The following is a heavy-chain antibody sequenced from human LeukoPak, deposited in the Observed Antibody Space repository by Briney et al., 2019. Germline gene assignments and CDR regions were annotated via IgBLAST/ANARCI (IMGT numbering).Heavy chain of an antibody. J-gene: IGHJ4*02. V-gene: IGHV3-30*18. D-gene: IGHD2-15*01. CDR2: ISYDGSNK. Sequence: GGSLRLSCAASGFTFSSYGMHWVRQAPGKGLEWVAVISYDGSNKYYADSVKGRFTISRDNSENTLYLQMSSLRAEDTAVYYCAKEGARKAAYPNTFDYWGQGTLVTVSS. CDR1: GFTFSSYG. CDR3: AKEGARKAAYPNTFDY.